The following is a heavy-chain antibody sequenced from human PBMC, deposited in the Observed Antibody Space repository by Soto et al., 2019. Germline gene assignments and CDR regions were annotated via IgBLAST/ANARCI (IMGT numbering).Heavy chain of an antibody. Sequence: ASVKVSCKASGYTFTSYGISWVRQAPGQGLEWMGWISAYNGNTNYAQKLQGRVTMTTDTSTSTAYMELRSLRSDDTAVYYCARDGRYSYGSSSYYYYGMDVWGQGTTVTVS. V-gene: IGHV1-18*01. CDR2: ISAYNGNT. CDR3: ARDGRYSYGSSSYYYYGMDV. J-gene: IGHJ6*02. CDR1: GYTFTSYG. D-gene: IGHD5-18*01.